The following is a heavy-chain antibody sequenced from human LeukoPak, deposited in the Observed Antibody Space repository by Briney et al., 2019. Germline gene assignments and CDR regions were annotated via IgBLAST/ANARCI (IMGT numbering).Heavy chain of an antibody. V-gene: IGHV3-9*01. CDR3: AKGVTMVRGFFDY. J-gene: IGHJ4*02. CDR1: GFTFDDYA. CDR2: ISWNSGSI. Sequence: GRSLRLSCAASGFTFDDYAMHWVRQAAGKGLEWVSGISWNSGSIGYADSVKGRFTISRDNAKNSLYLQMNSLRAEDTALYYCAKGVTMVRGFFDYWGQGTLVTVSS. D-gene: IGHD3-10*01.